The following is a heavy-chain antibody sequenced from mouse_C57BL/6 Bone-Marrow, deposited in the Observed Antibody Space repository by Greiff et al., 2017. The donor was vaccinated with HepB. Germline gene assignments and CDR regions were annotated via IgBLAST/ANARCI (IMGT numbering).Heavy chain of an antibody. Sequence: QVQLQQSGPELVKPGASVKISCKASGYAFSSSWMNRVKQRPGKGLEWIGRIYPGDGDTNYNGKFKGKATLTADKSSSTAYMQLSSLTSEDSAVYFCARTVEEGDWGQGTTLTVSS. CDR1: GYAFSSSW. J-gene: IGHJ2*01. V-gene: IGHV1-82*01. CDR3: ARTVEEGD. CDR2: IYPGDGDT. D-gene: IGHD1-1*01.